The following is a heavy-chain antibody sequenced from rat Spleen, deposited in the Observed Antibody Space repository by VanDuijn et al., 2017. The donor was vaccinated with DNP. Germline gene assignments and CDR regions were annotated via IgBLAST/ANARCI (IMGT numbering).Heavy chain of an antibody. CDR1: GFSLTSNS. D-gene: IGHD1-2*01. Sequence: QVQLKESGPGLVQPSQTLSLTCTVAGFSLTSNSVHWVRQPPGKGLEWIAAISSGGNTYFNPLLTSRLSIRRDTSKSQVFLKLNSLQTEDTATYYCARSPETSYIYFPWAYWGQGTLVIVSS. J-gene: IGHJ3*01. V-gene: IGHV2-6*01. CDR3: ARSPETSYIYFPWAY. CDR2: ISSGGNT.